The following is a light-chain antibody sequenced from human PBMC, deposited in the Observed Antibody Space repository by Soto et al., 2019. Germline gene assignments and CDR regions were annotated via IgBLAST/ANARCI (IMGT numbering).Light chain of an antibody. J-gene: IGKJ1*01. V-gene: IGKV1-5*01. CDR3: QQYNGYSTWT. CDR2: DAS. Sequence: DIQMTQSPSTLSASVGDRVTITCRASQSISRWLAWYQQKPGKAPKVLIWDASSLQRGVPSRFSGSGSGTEFALTISSLQPDDFATYYCQQYNGYSTWTFGQGTKVEIK. CDR1: QSISRW.